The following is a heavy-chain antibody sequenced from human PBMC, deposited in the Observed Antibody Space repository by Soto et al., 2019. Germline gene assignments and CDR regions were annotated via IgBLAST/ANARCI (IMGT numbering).Heavy chain of an antibody. Sequence: QVQLVESGGGLVKPGGSLRLSCAASGFTFSDYYMSWIRQAPGKGLEWVSYISSSGSTIYYADSVKGRFTISRDNAKNSLYLQMNGLRAEDTAVYYCARELRRAVTTQNWFDPWGQGTLVTVSS. CDR3: ARELRRAVTTQNWFDP. V-gene: IGHV3-11*01. J-gene: IGHJ5*02. CDR2: ISSSGSTI. CDR1: GFTFSDYY. D-gene: IGHD4-17*01.